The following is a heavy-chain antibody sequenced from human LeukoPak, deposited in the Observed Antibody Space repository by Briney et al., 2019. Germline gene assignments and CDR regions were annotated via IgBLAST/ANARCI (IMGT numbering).Heavy chain of an antibody. D-gene: IGHD3-10*01. Sequence: SETLSLTSAVYGGSFSGYYWSWIRQPPGKGLEWIGEINHSGSTNYNPSLKSRVTISVDTSKNQFSLKLSSVTAADTAVYYCARGVTMVRGAPTYYYYGMDVWGQGTTVTVSS. CDR1: GGSFSGYY. J-gene: IGHJ6*02. CDR3: ARGVTMVRGAPTYYYYGMDV. V-gene: IGHV4-34*01. CDR2: INHSGST.